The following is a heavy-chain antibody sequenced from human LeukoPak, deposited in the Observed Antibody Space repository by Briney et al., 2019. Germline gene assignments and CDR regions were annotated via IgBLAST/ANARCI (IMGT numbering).Heavy chain of an antibody. CDR3: AKDRGSSWYGGWFDP. CDR2: ISGSGGST. CDR1: GFTFSSYA. D-gene: IGHD6-13*01. Sequence: PGGSLRLPCAASGFTFSSYAMSWVRQAPGKGLEWVSAISGSGGSTYYADSVKGRFTISRDNSKNTLYLQMNSLRAEDTAVYYCAKDRGSSWYGGWFDPWGQGTLVTVSS. V-gene: IGHV3-23*01. J-gene: IGHJ5*02.